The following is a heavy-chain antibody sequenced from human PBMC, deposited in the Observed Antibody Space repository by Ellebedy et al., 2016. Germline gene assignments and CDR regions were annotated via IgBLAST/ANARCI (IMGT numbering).Heavy chain of an antibody. J-gene: IGHJ4*03. CDR3: VKMPDFDY. CDR2: IRQDGKEA. V-gene: IGHV3-7*01. D-gene: IGHD2-2*01. CDR1: GFIFTNYW. Sequence: GESLKTSCAASGFIFTNYWMSWVRQAPGKGLEWVANIRQDGKEAHYMDSVRGRFTILRDNTKDSLHLQMNSLTTEDTAVYYCVKMPDFDYWGQGTLVTVSS.